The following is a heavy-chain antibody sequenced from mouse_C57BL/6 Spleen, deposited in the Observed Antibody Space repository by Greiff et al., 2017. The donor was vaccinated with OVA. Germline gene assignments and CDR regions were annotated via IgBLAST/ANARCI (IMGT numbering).Heavy chain of an antibody. CDR3: AREDPFAY. V-gene: IGHV1-81*01. CDR2: IYPRSGNT. Sequence: VKLVESGAELARPGASVKLSCKASGYTFTSYGISWVKQRPGQGLEWIGEIYPRSGNTYYNEKFKGKATLTADKSSSTAYMELRSLTSEDAAVYFCAREDPFAYWGQGTLVTVSA. J-gene: IGHJ3*01. CDR1: GYTFTSYG.